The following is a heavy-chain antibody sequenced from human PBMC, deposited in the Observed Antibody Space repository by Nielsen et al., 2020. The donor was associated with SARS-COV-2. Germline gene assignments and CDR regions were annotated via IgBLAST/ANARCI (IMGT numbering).Heavy chain of an antibody. Sequence: SETLSLTCTVSGASISSGGYFWSWIRQHPGKGLEWIGHIYFTGRTSYNPSLKSRVAMSVDTSKSQFSLDLKSVTAADTAVYYCAREASGYDHYKYGMDVWGLGATVTVSS. V-gene: IGHV4-31*03. CDR3: AREASGYDHYKYGMDV. CDR2: IYFTGRT. J-gene: IGHJ6*02. D-gene: IGHD5-12*01. CDR1: GASISSGGYF.